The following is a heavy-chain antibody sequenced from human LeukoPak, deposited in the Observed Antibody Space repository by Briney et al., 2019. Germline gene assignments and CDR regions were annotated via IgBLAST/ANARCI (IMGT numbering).Heavy chain of an antibody. CDR2: ISAYNGHT. CDR1: GYPFTIYG. V-gene: IGHV1-18*01. Sequence: ASVKVSCKASGYPFTIYGISCVRQAPGHGLEWMGWISAYNGHTNYAQMLQGRVTMTTDTSTTTAYMELRNLRSDDTAIYYSARPYKGAGGDYWGQGTLVTVSS. CDR3: ARPYKGAGGDY. J-gene: IGHJ4*02. D-gene: IGHD1-26*01.